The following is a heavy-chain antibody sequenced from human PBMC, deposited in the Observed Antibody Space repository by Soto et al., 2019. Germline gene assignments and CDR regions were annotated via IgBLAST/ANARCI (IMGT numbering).Heavy chain of an antibody. D-gene: IGHD3-22*01. Sequence: SETLCLTCAVYGGSFSGYYWSWIRQPPGKGLEWIGEINHSGSTNYNPSLKSRVTISVDTSKNQFSLKLSSVTAADTAVYYCARVTYYYASSGNLYWGQGTLVTLSS. CDR2: INHSGST. CDR3: ARVTYYYASSGNLY. J-gene: IGHJ4*02. V-gene: IGHV4-34*01. CDR1: GGSFSGYY.